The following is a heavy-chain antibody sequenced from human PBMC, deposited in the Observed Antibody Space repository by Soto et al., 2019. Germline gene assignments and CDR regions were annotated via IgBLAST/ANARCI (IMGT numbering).Heavy chain of an antibody. CDR3: AKDLGAAGTEGYYYYGMDV. CDR2: ISYDGSNK. CDR1: GFTFSSYG. V-gene: IGHV3-30*18. D-gene: IGHD6-13*01. J-gene: IGHJ6*02. Sequence: GVLRLSCAASGFTFSSYGMHWVRQAPGKGLEWVAVISYDGSNKYYADSVKGRFTISRDNSKNTLYLQMNSLRAEDTAVYYCAKDLGAAGTEGYYYYGMDVWGQGTTVTVSS.